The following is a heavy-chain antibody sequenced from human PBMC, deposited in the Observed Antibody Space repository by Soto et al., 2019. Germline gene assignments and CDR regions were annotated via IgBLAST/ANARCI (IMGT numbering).Heavy chain of an antibody. CDR2: IYYSGST. Sequence: SETLSLTCTVSGTSISSFYWSWIRQPPGKGLEWIGYIYYSGSTNYNPSLKSRVTISVDTSKNQFSLKLSSVTAADTAVYYCARHESRGYSYGYLDYWGQGTLVTVSS. CDR1: GTSISSFY. CDR3: ARHESRGYSYGYLDY. D-gene: IGHD5-18*01. V-gene: IGHV4-59*08. J-gene: IGHJ4*02.